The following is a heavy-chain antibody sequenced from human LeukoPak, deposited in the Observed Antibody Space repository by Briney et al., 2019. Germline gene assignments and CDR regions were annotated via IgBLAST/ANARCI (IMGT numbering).Heavy chain of an antibody. D-gene: IGHD3-9*01. J-gene: IGHJ4*02. Sequence: GESLKISCKGSGYSFTSYWIGWVRQMPGKGPEWMGIIYPGDSDTRYSPSFQGQVTISADKSISTAYLQWSSLKASDTAMYYCARLDYDILTGHAYFDYWGQGTLVTVSS. CDR3: ARLDYDILTGHAYFDY. CDR1: GYSFTSYW. V-gene: IGHV5-51*01. CDR2: IYPGDSDT.